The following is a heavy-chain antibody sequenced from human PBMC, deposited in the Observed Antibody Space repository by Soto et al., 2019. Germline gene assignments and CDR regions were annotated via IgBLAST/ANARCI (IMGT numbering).Heavy chain of an antibody. D-gene: IGHD3-3*01. J-gene: IGHJ6*02. CDR3: ARDYDFWSGSENYGMDV. CDR2: IYTSGST. V-gene: IGHV4-4*07. CDR1: GGSISSYY. Sequence: QVQLQESGPGLVKPSETLSLTCTVSGGSISSYYWSWIRQPAGKGLEWIGRIYTSGSTNYNPSLKSLVTMSVVTSKYRFSLKLSSVTAADTAVYYCARDYDFWSGSENYGMDVWGQGTTVTVSS.